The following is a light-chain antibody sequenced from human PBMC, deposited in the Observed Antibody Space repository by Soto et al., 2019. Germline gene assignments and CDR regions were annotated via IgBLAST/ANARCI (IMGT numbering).Light chain of an antibody. CDR2: GNS. V-gene: IGLV1-40*01. J-gene: IGLJ2*01. CDR1: RSNIGAGYD. CDR3: QSYDSSLSGRVV. Sequence: QSVLTQPPSVSGAPGQRVTISCTGSRSNIGAGYDVHWYQQLPGTAPKLLIYGNSNRPSGVPDRFSGSKSGTSASLAITGLQAEDEADYYCQSYDSSLSGRVVFGGGTQLTVL.